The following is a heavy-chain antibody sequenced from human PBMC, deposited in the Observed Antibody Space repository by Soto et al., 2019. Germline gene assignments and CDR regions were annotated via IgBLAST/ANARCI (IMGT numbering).Heavy chain of an antibody. J-gene: IGHJ4*02. Sequence: EVQLVESGGGLVQPGGSLRLSCAASGFTFRSHWMHWVRQAPGKGLVWVSRISVDGTSTSYADSVKGRFTISRDNAKSTVYLQMNSLRADDAAVYYCARGGAVRFLEWLLTRFEYWGQGTLVTVSS. V-gene: IGHV3-74*01. CDR2: ISVDGTST. CDR3: ARGGAVRFLEWLLTRFEY. D-gene: IGHD3-3*01. CDR1: GFTFRSHW.